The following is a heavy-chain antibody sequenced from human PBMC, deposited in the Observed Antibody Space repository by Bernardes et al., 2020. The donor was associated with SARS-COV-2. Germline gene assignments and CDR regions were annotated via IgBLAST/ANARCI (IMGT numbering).Heavy chain of an antibody. V-gene: IGHV3-53*01. J-gene: IGHJ5*02. CDR3: AREGRAAAGVNWFDP. CDR1: GFTVSSNY. Sequence: GGSLRLSCAASGFTVSSNYMSWVRQAPGKGLEWVSVIYSGGSTYYADSVKGRFTISKDDSKNTLYLQMNSLRADDTAVYYCAREGRAAAGVNWFDPWGQGTLVTVSS. D-gene: IGHD6-13*01. CDR2: IYSGGST.